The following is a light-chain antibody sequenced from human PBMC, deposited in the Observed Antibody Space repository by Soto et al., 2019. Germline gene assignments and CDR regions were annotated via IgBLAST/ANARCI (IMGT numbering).Light chain of an antibody. V-gene: IGKV1-39*01. J-gene: IGKJ4*01. CDR3: QQSYTAPLT. CDR2: AAS. Sequence: DIQMTQSPSSLSASVGDRVTITCRASQTIATYLNWYQHKPGRTPKLLIFAASSLHSGVPSRFSGSGSGRDFTLTINSLQPEDFASYYCQQSYTAPLTFGGGTKVEI. CDR1: QTIATY.